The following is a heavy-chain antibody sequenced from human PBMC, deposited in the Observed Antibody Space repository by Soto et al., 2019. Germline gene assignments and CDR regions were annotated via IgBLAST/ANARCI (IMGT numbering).Heavy chain of an antibody. Sequence: GGSLRLSCAASGFTVSSNYMSWVCQAPGKGLEWVSVIYSGGSTYYADSVKGRFTISRDNSKNTLYLQMNSLRAEDTAVYYCARDRDYYYYYGMDVWGQGTTVTVS. CDR3: ARDRDYYYYYGMDV. D-gene: IGHD3-10*01. CDR1: GFTVSSNY. J-gene: IGHJ6*02. V-gene: IGHV3-53*01. CDR2: IYSGGST.